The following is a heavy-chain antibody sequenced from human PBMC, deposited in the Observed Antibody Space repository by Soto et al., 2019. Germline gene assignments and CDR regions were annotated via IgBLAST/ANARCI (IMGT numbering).Heavy chain of an antibody. CDR2: INHSGST. J-gene: IGHJ4*02. Sequence: QVQLQQWGAGLLKPSETLSLTCAVYGGSFSGYYWSWIRQPPGKGLEWIGEINHSGSTNYNPSLKSRVTRSVDTSKDQFSLKLSSVTAADTAVYYCARVEDYYDSSVDYWGQGTLVTVSS. V-gene: IGHV4-34*01. D-gene: IGHD3-22*01. CDR1: GGSFSGYY. CDR3: ARVEDYYDSSVDY.